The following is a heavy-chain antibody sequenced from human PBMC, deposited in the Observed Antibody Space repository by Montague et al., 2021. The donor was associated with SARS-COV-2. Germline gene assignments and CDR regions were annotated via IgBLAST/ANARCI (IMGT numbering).Heavy chain of an antibody. CDR1: GDSVASNSAA. CDR2: TYYRSQWYN. J-gene: IGHJ5*02. CDR3: ARSQHCGGGRCYSLSWFDP. D-gene: IGHD2-15*01. V-gene: IGHV6-1*01. Sequence: CAISGDSVASNSAAWDWIRQSPSRGLEWLGMTYYRSQWYNDYAVSVGSRIAINPDTSKNHFSLQLDSVTPEDTAVYYCARSQHCGGGRCYSLSWFDPWGQGTLVIVSS.